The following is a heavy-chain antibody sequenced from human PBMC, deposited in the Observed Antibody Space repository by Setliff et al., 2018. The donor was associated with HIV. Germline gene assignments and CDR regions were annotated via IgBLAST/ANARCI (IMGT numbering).Heavy chain of an antibody. Sequence: GASVKVSCKVSGYTVTELSINWVRQAPGKGPEWMGGFDPEDNKIVYAQKFQGRVTMTRDTSTSTVYMELSSLRSEDTAVYYCARDGASYCSSTSCYKPLGDYWGQGTLVTV. CDR3: ARDGASYCSSTSCYKPLGDY. CDR2: FDPEDNKI. D-gene: IGHD2-2*02. J-gene: IGHJ4*02. V-gene: IGHV1-24*01. CDR1: GYTVTELS.